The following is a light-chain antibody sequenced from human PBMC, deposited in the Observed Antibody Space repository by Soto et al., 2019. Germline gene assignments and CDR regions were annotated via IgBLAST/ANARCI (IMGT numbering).Light chain of an antibody. CDR1: QSVGSNY. J-gene: IGKJ2*01. Sequence: EIVLTQSPGTLSLSPGDRATLSCSATQSVGSNYLAWYQQKPGQAPRLLFYGASSRATGLPDRFSGSGSGTDFTLTITGLEPEDFAVYYCHQYGSLPYTFGQGTKLEI. CDR3: HQYGSLPYT. CDR2: GAS. V-gene: IGKV3-20*01.